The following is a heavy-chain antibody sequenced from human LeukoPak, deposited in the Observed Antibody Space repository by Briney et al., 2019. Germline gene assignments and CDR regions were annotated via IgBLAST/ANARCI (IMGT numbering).Heavy chain of an antibody. CDR1: GFTFSSNY. CDR2: INYDGTST. CDR3: AREANTAFDY. V-gene: IGHV3-74*01. D-gene: IGHD2/OR15-2a*01. J-gene: IGHJ4*02. Sequence: GGSLRLSCAASGFTFSSNYMSWVRQAPGKGPVWVSRINYDGTSTTYADSVKGRFTVSRDNGKKTVSLQINSLRPDDTAVYYCAREANTAFDYWGQGTLVTVSS.